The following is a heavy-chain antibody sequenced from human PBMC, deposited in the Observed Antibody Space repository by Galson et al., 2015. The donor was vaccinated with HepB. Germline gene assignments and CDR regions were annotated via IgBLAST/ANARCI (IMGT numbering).Heavy chain of an antibody. V-gene: IGHV1-24*01. CDR1: GYTLTELS. CDR2: FDPEDGET. Sequence: SVKVSCKVSGYTLTELSMHWVRQAPGKGLEWMGGFDPEDGETIYAQKFQGRVTMTEDTSTDTAYMELSSLRSEDTAVYYCATDPRITMVRGVKSFGYWGQGTLVTVSS. J-gene: IGHJ4*02. CDR3: ATDPRITMVRGVKSFGY. D-gene: IGHD3-10*01.